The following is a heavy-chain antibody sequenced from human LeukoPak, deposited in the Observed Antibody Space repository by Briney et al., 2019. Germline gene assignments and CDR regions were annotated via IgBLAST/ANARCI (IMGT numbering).Heavy chain of an antibody. CDR1: GGSFSGYY. V-gene: IGHV4-34*01. Sequence: PSETLSLTCAVYGGSFSGYYWSWIRQPPGKGLEWIGEINHSGSTNYNPSLKSRVTISVDTSKNQFSLKLSSVTAADTAVYYCARSGRPGPLDYWGQGTLATVSS. D-gene: IGHD3-10*01. CDR2: INHSGST. J-gene: IGHJ4*02. CDR3: ARSGRPGPLDY.